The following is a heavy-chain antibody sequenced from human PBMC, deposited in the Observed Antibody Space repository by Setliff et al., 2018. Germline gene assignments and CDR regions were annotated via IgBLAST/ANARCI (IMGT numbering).Heavy chain of an antibody. CDR1: GFTFSSYW. CDR2: IKQDGSEK. Sequence: GESLKLSCVASGFTFSSYWMDWVRQAPGKGLEWVANIKQDGSEKYYVDSVKGRFTISRDNAKNSLYLQINSLRVEGTAVYYCSRQLGDWGQGTPVTVSS. V-gene: IGHV3-7*01. J-gene: IGHJ4*02. D-gene: IGHD3-16*01. CDR3: SRQLGD.